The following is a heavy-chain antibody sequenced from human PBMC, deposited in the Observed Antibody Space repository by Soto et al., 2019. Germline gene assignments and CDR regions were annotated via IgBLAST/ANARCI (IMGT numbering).Heavy chain of an antibody. CDR1: GVTFSTYG. J-gene: IGHJ4*02. D-gene: IGHD2-15*01. CDR3: ARGRVVDY. Sequence: GGSLRLSCVASGVTFSTYGMSWVRQAPGKGLEWVSSISGSGASTFYADSVKGRFTISRDNSRNALFLQMNSLRAEDTAVYYCARGRVVDYWGQGTLVTVSS. CDR2: ISGSGAST. V-gene: IGHV3-23*01.